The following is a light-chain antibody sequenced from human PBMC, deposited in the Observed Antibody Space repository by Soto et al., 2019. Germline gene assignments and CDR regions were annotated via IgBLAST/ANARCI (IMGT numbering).Light chain of an antibody. CDR2: EVS. Sequence: EIVLTQSPATLSLSPGERAPPSCRASQSVCTYLAWYQQKPGQSPRLVIVEVSNRATGSPATFSGSGAATDFTLTISSLEPEDFGVYYCQHRNIGPVSFGQGTRLEIK. V-gene: IGKV3-11*01. CDR1: QSVCTY. CDR3: QHRNIGPVS. J-gene: IGKJ5*01.